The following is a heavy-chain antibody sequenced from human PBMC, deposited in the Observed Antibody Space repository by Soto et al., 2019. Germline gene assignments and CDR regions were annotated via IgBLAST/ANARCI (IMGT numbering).Heavy chain of an antibody. D-gene: IGHD3-9*01. J-gene: IGHJ5*02. CDR1: GYTLTELS. Sequence: ASVKVSCKVSGYTLTELSMHWVRQAPGKGLEWMGGFDPEDGETIYAQKIQGRVTMTEDTSTGTAYMELSSMRSEDTAVYYCARTVRCFESNWFDPWGQGTLVTVSS. V-gene: IGHV1-24*01. CDR2: FDPEDGET. CDR3: ARTVRCFESNWFDP.